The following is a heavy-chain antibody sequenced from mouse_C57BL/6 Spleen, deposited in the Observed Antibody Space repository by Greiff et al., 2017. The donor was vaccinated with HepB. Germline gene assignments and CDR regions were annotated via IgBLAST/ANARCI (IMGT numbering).Heavy chain of an antibody. CDR3: ARGGLYGNSAWFAY. CDR1: GYAFSSSW. Sequence: VKLVESGPELVKPGASVKISCKASGYAFSSSWMNWVKQRPGKGLEWIGRIYPGDGDTNYNGKFKGKATLTADKSSSTAYMQLSSLTSEDSAVYFCARGGLYGNSAWFAYWGQGTLVTVSA. D-gene: IGHD2-1*01. J-gene: IGHJ3*01. CDR2: IYPGDGDT. V-gene: IGHV1-82*01.